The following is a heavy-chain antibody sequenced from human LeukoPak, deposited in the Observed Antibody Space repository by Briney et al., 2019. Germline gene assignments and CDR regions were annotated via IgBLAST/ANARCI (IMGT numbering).Heavy chain of an antibody. CDR2: ISDTGYYI. Sequence: GGSLRLSCAAAGFTFSRYSMNWVRQAPGKGLEWVSSISDTGYYIYYADSVKGRFTISRDNAKNSLSLQMNNLRADDTGIYYCANHFACGATTCPSFDHWGQGTLVTVSS. CDR1: GFTFSRYS. D-gene: IGHD2-21*01. J-gene: IGHJ4*02. CDR3: ANHFACGATTCPSFDH. V-gene: IGHV3-21*01.